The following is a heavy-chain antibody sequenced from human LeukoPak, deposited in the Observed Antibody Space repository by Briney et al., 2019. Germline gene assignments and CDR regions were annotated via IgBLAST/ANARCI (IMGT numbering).Heavy chain of an antibody. CDR2: IYNTENT. Sequence: SETLSLTCTVSGGSISSDYWSWIRQPPRKGLEWIGYIYNTENTNYNPSLKRRVTISVDTSKNQFSLKVKSVTASDTAVYYCASSKPDLDTWGQGTLVTVSS. CDR1: GGSISSDY. CDR3: ASSKPDLDT. V-gene: IGHV4-59*08. J-gene: IGHJ5*02. D-gene: IGHD2-2*01.